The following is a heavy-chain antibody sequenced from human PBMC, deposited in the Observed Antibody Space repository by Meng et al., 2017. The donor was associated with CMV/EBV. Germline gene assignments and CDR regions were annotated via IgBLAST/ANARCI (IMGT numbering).Heavy chain of an antibody. V-gene: IGHV3-21*01. Sequence: GGSLRLSCAASGFTFSSYSMNWVRQAPGKGLEWVSSISSSSSYIYYADSVKGRFTISRDNAKNSLYLQMNSLRAEDTAVYYCARVGYSNYEPLYYYYGMDVWGKGTTVTVSS. CDR1: GFTFSSYS. D-gene: IGHD4-11*01. CDR3: ARVGYSNYEPLYYYYGMDV. J-gene: IGHJ6*04. CDR2: ISSSSSYI.